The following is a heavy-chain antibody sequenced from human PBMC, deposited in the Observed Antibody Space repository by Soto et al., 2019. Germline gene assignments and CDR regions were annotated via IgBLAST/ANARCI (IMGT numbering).Heavy chain of an antibody. CDR3: ASPGIASQDRNYYYGMDV. CDR1: GYTFTSYW. V-gene: IGHV5-10-1*01. J-gene: IGHJ6*02. Sequence: GESLKISCKGSGYTFTSYWISWVRQMPGKGLEWMGRIDPSDSYTNYSPSFQGHVTISADESISTAYLQWSSLKASDTAMYYCASPGIASQDRNYYYGMDVWGQGTTVTVSS. CDR2: IDPSDSYT. D-gene: IGHD6-13*01.